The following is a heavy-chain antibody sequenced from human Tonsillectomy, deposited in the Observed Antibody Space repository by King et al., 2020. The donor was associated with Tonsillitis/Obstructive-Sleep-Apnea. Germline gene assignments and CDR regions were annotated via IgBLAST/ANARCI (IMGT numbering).Heavy chain of an antibody. V-gene: IGHV3-48*03. Sequence: DVQLVESGGGLVQPGGSLRLSCAASGFTFSSYEMNWVRQAPGKGLEWVSYISSSGSTIYYADSVKGRFTISRDNAKNSLYLQMNSLRAEDTAVYYCASGGENRYCSSTSCKHWYFDLWGRGTLVTVSS. D-gene: IGHD2-2*01. CDR1: GFTFSSYE. CDR2: ISSSGSTI. CDR3: ASGGENRYCSSTSCKHWYFDL. J-gene: IGHJ2*01.